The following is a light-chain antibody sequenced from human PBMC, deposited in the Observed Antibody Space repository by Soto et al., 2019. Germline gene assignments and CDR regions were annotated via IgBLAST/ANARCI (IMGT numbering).Light chain of an antibody. Sequence: QSALTQPASVSGSPGQSITISCTGTSSDVGGYNYVSWYQQHPGKAPKLMIYDVSHRPSGVSTLFSGSKSSNTASLTIAGLQAEDEADYYCSSYTSSSTVVFGGGTKLTVL. CDR3: SSYTSSSTVV. V-gene: IGLV2-14*01. J-gene: IGLJ2*01. CDR2: DVS. CDR1: SSDVGGYNY.